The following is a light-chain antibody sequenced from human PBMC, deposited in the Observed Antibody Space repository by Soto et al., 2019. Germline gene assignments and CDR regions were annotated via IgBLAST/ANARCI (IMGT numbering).Light chain of an antibody. J-gene: IGKJ1*01. CDR2: GAS. CDR1: QGINIW. Sequence: DVQLTQSPSSISSSVGDIFTITCRSSQGINIWLAWYQQKPGKAPRLLIYGASSLQRGVPSRFSGSGSGTEFTLTISSMQPDDFATFYCQQYNGYSRTFGQGTKVDIK. CDR3: QQYNGYSRT. V-gene: IGKV1D-16*01.